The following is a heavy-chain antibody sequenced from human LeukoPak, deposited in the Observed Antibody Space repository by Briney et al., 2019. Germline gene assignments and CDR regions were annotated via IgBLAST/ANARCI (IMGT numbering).Heavy chain of an antibody. CDR1: GFTFSGSA. D-gene: IGHD3-16*01. CDR3: AALRPFDY. Sequence: PGGSLRLSCVTSGFTFSGSAMHWVRQASGKGLEWIGRIRVKAHNYATVYAASMKGRFTISRDDSKNTAYLQMTSLKPEDTAVYYCAALRPFDYWGQGTLVTVSS. J-gene: IGHJ4*02. V-gene: IGHV3-73*01. CDR2: IRVKAHNYAT.